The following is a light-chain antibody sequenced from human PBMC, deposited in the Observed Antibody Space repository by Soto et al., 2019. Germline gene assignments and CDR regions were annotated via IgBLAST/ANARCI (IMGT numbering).Light chain of an antibody. CDR3: CSYAGSSTFV. Sequence: QSVLTQPASVSGSPGQSITISCTGTSSDVGSYNLVSWYQQHPGKAPKLMIYEGSKRPSGVSNRFSGSKSGNTASLTISGLHAEDEADYYCCSYAGSSTFVFGGGTKLTVL. CDR2: EGS. CDR1: SSDVGSYNL. J-gene: IGLJ2*01. V-gene: IGLV2-23*03.